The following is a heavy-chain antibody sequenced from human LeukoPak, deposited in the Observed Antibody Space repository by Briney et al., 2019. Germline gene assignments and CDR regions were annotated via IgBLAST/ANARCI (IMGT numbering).Heavy chain of an antibody. V-gene: IGHV4-34*01. J-gene: IGHJ4*02. D-gene: IGHD6-6*01. Sequence: PSETLSLTCTVSGGSLSSYYWSWIRQPPGKGLEWIGEINHSGSTNYNPSLKSRVTISVDTSKNQFSLKLSSVTAADTAVYYCARVPSREGFDYWGQGTLVTVSS. CDR1: GGSLSSYY. CDR2: INHSGST. CDR3: ARVPSREGFDY.